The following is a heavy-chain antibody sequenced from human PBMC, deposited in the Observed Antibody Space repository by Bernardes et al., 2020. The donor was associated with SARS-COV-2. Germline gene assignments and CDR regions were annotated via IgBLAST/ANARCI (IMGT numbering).Heavy chain of an antibody. CDR2: VNSAGTT. D-gene: IGHD2-21*02. J-gene: IGHJ3*01. Sequence: SLRLSCSASGFTFNNYAMSWFRQPPGKGLEWISAVNSAGTTFYADSVRGRFTAARDNSKDTLYLQMSSLRSEDTAVYYCARVVSGPHVGADAFAVWGRGTTVTVSS. CDR3: ARVVSGPHVGADAFAV. CDR1: GFTFNNYA. V-gene: IGHV3-23*01.